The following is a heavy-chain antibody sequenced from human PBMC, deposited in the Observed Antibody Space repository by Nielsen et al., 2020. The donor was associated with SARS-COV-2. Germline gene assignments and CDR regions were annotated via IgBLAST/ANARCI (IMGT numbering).Heavy chain of an antibody. CDR2: TYYRFKWYN. D-gene: IGHD4-17*01. J-gene: IGHJ6*03. V-gene: IGHV6-1*01. CDR3: ARARGAYGDYYYYYYTDV. Sequence: SQTLSLTCAISGDSVSSSSAAWNWIRQSPSRGLEWLGRTYYRFKWYNDYAVSVKSRITINPDTSKNQFSLHLNSVTPEDTAVYYCARARGAYGDYYYYYYTDVWGKGTTVTVSS. CDR1: GDSVSSSSAA.